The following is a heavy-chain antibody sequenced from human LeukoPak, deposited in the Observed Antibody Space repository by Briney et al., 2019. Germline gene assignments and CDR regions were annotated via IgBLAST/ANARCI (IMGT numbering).Heavy chain of an antibody. V-gene: IGHV4-59*11. J-gene: IGHJ4*02. Sequence: SETLSLTCSVSGGSISSHYWSWMRQPPGKGLEWIGYIYYTGRTDYNPSLKSRVTISIDTSKNQLSLKVYSVTAANAAVYYCARSDGAGATDYWGQGTLVTVSS. CDR1: GGSISSHY. CDR3: ARSDGAGATDY. CDR2: IYYTGRT. D-gene: IGHD1-26*01.